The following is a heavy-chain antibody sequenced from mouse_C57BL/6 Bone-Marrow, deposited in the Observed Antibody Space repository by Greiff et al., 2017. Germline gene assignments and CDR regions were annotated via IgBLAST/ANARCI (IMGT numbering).Heavy chain of an antibody. Sequence: EVQLVESGPGLVQPGASVKIPCKASGYTFTDYYMDWVKQSHGKSLEWIGDINTNNSGTIYNQKFTGKATLTIDKSYSTGYMELRSLTSEDTAIYYDGYYRYYDVWGKGTTVTVSS. CDR3: GYYRYYDV. D-gene: IGHD2-3*01. V-gene: IGHV1-18*01. CDR1: GYTFTDYY. CDR2: INTNNSGT. J-gene: IGHJ1*03.